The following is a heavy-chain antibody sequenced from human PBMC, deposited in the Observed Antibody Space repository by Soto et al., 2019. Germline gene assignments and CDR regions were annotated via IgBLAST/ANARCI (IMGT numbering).Heavy chain of an antibody. V-gene: IGHV1-69*12. CDR2: IIPIFGTA. Sequence: QVQLVQSGAEVKKPGSSVKVSCKASGGTFSSYAISWVRQAPGQGLEWMGGIIPIFGTANYAQKFQGRVTITADESTSTADMGLSSLRSEDTAVYYCARGRIAARPSYYYGMDVWGQGTTVTVSS. CDR3: ARGRIAARPSYYYGMDV. D-gene: IGHD6-6*01. CDR1: GGTFSSYA. J-gene: IGHJ6*02.